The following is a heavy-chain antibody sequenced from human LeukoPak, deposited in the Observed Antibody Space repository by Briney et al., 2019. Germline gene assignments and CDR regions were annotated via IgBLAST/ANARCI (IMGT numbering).Heavy chain of an antibody. J-gene: IGHJ5*02. CDR2: INAGNGNT. Sequence: ASVKVSCKASGYTFTGYAMHWVRQAPGQRLEWMGWINAGNGNTKYSQKFQGRVTITRDTSASTAYMELSSLRSGDTAVYYCARASPYYDFWSGYLDMFWFDPWGQGTLVTVSS. D-gene: IGHD3-3*01. V-gene: IGHV1-3*01. CDR1: GYTFTGYA. CDR3: ARASPYYDFWSGYLDMFWFDP.